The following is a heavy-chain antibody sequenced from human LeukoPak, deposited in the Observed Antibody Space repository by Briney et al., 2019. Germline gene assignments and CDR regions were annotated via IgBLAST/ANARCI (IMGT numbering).Heavy chain of an antibody. Sequence: GGSLRLSCAASGFTFDDYGMSWVRQAPGKGLEWVSGINWNGGSTGYADSVKGRFTISRDNAKNSLYLQMNSLRAEDTAVYYCAKVKFYDSSDYYYDASVGLDYWGQGTLVTVSS. CDR1: GFTFDDYG. CDR2: INWNGGST. V-gene: IGHV3-20*04. D-gene: IGHD3-22*01. CDR3: AKVKFYDSSDYYYDASVGLDY. J-gene: IGHJ4*02.